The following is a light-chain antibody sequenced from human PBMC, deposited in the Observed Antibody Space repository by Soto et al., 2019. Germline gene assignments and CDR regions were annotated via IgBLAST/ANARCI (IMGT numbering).Light chain of an antibody. CDR2: AAS. J-gene: IGKJ1*01. V-gene: IGKV1-39*01. CDR3: QQNYDTPRT. Sequence: DIQMTQSPSSLSASVGDRVTITCRASQSIRTYLNWYQQKPGKAPKFLIYAASSLQSGVPSRFSGSGSGTDFTLTISSLQPEDFATYYCQQNYDTPRTFGQGTKVEIK. CDR1: QSIRTY.